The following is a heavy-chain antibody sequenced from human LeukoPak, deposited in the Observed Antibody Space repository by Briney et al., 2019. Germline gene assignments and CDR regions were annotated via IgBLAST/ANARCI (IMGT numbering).Heavy chain of an antibody. CDR2: INTSGNT. J-gene: IGHJ4*02. Sequence: SQTLSLTCTVFGASVGGNYWSSIRQSAGKGLEWIGRINTSGNTNYNPSLKSRVAMSQDTSKNQFSLNLRSVSAADTAVYYCARRKEGYPTFDSWGRGILVTVSS. D-gene: IGHD3-16*02. V-gene: IGHV4-4*07. CDR1: GASVGGNY. CDR3: ARRKEGYPTFDS.